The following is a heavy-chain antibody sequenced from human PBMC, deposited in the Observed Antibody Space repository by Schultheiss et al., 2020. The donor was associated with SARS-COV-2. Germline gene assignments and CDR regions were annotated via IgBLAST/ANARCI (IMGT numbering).Heavy chain of an antibody. V-gene: IGHV3-30*12. CDR3: AREGYSSSEIDY. CDR1: GFTFSSYG. D-gene: IGHD6-13*01. J-gene: IGHJ4*02. Sequence: GGSLRLSCAASGFTFSSYGMHWIRQPPGKGLEWVAVISYDGSNKYYADSVKGRFTISRDNSKNTLYLQMNSLRAEDTAVYYCAREGYSSSEIDYWGQGTLVTVSS. CDR2: ISYDGSNK.